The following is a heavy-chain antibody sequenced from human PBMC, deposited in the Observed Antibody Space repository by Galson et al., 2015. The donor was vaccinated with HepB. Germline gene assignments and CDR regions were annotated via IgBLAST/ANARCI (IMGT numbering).Heavy chain of an antibody. Sequence: SVKVSCKASGYTFTSYAMNWVRQAPGQGLEWMGWINTNTGNPTYAQGFTGRFVFSLDTSVSTAYLQISSLKAEDTAVYYCARDLAAAGPSNFDYWGQGTLVTVSS. J-gene: IGHJ4*02. CDR3: ARDLAAAGPSNFDY. CDR2: INTNTGNP. V-gene: IGHV7-4-1*02. CDR1: GYTFTSYA. D-gene: IGHD6-13*01.